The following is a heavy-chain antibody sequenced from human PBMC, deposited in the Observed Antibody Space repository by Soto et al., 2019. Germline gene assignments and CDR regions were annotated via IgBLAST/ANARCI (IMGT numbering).Heavy chain of an antibody. CDR3: ANGFEVGELSSYAFDI. D-gene: IGHD3-16*02. CDR1: GFTFSSYG. CDR2: ISYDGSNK. V-gene: IGHV3-30*18. J-gene: IGHJ3*02. Sequence: GGSLRLSCAASGFTFSSYGMHWVRQAPGKGLEWVAVISYDGSNKYYADSVKGRFTISRDNSKNTLYLQMNSLRAEDTAVYYCANGFEVGELSSYAFDIWGQGTMVTVSS.